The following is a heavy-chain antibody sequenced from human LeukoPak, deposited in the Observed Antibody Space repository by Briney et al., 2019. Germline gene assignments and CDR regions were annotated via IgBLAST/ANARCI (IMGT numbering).Heavy chain of an antibody. CDR2: IYYHENT. V-gene: IGHV4-39*07. D-gene: IGHD3-3*01. Sequence: SETLSLTCTVSGGSISSSSDYWGWIRQAPGKGLEWIGSIYYHENTYYNPSLKSRVTISVDTSKNQFSLKLSSVTAADTAVYYCARVYYDFWSGYPHYFDYWGQGTLVTVSS. CDR1: GGSISSSSDY. J-gene: IGHJ4*02. CDR3: ARVYYDFWSGYPHYFDY.